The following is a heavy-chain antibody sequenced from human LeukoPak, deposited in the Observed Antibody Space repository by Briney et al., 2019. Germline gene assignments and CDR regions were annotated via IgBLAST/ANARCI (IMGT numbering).Heavy chain of an antibody. J-gene: IGHJ3*02. CDR2: ISSSGSTI. Sequence: PGGSLRLSCAASGFTFSDYYMSWIRQAPGKGLEWVSYISSSGSTIYYADSLKGRFTISRDISKNTLYLQMNSLRAEDTAVYYCAGRKYGSGSYYIRAFDIWGQGTMVTVSS. V-gene: IGHV3-11*01. CDR1: GFTFSDYY. D-gene: IGHD3-10*01. CDR3: AGRKYGSGSYYIRAFDI.